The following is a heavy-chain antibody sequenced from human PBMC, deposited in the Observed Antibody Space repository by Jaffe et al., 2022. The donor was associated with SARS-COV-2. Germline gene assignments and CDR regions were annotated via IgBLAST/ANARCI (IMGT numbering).Heavy chain of an antibody. D-gene: IGHD6-19*01. CDR1: GFTFSSYA. Sequence: EVQLLESGGGLVQPGGSLRLSCAASGFTFSSYAMSWVRQAPGKGLEWVSTIGGSGGTTYFADSVKGRFTISRDNSRNTLYLQMNSLRAEDTAVYYCAKVQYVFDVWGQGTMVAVSS. CDR3: AKVQYVFDV. CDR2: IGGSGGTT. V-gene: IGHV3-23*01. J-gene: IGHJ3*01.